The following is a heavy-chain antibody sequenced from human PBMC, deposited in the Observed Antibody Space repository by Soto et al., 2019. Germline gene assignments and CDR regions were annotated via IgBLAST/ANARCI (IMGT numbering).Heavy chain of an antibody. J-gene: IGHJ6*01. CDR3: ARPRFGDSDDYYNGMDV. V-gene: IGHV3-30*04. D-gene: IGHD2-21*02. CDR2: TSFDGRHK. Sequence: QVQVAASGGGVVQPGESLRLSCTASGFRFSTYAMHWVRQAPGKGLEWVAVTSFDGRHKYYPDSAKGRFTISRDNSKNTLYLEMKSLTTADKAVYYCARPRFGDSDDYYNGMDVW. CDR1: GFRFSTYA.